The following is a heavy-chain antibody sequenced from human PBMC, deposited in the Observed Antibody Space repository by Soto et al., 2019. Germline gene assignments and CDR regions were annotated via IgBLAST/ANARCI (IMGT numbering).Heavy chain of an antibody. Sequence: SVKVSCKASGGTFSSYAISWLRQAPGQGLEWMGGIIPIFGTANYAQKFQGRVTITADKSTSTAYMELSSLRSEDTAVYYCARDECSGGSCYSGRHYYYYYGMDVWGQGTTVTVSS. D-gene: IGHD2-15*01. CDR3: ARDECSGGSCYSGRHYYYYYGMDV. J-gene: IGHJ6*02. V-gene: IGHV1-69*06. CDR1: GGTFSSYA. CDR2: IIPIFGTA.